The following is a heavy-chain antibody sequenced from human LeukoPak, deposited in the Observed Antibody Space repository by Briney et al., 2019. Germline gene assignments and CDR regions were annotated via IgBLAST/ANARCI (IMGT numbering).Heavy chain of an antibody. D-gene: IGHD6-19*01. Sequence: GGSLRLSCAASGFTFSSYSMNWVRQAPGKGLEWVSSISSSSSYIYYADSVKGRFTISRDNAKNSLYLQMNSLRAEDTAVYYCARGVAATPGDFDYWGQGTLVTVSS. V-gene: IGHV3-21*01. CDR1: GFTFSSYS. CDR2: ISSSSSYI. CDR3: ARGVAATPGDFDY. J-gene: IGHJ4*02.